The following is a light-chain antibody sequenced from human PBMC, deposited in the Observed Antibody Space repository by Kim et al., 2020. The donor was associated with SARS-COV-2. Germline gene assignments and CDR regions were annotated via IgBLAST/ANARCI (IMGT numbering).Light chain of an antibody. CDR2: GAS. CDR1: QSVGSNY. CDR3: QQYGSSPLT. J-gene: IGKJ4*01. Sequence: SPAGKATHSCRGRQSVGSNYLAWYQQKPGQAPRLLIYGASSRATGIPDRFSGYGSGTDFTLTISRLEPEDFAVYYCQQYGSSPLTFGGGTKVEIK. V-gene: IGKV3-20*01.